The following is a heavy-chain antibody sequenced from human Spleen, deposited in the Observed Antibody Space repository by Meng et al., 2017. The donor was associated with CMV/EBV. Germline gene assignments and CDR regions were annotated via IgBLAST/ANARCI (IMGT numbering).Heavy chain of an antibody. V-gene: IGHV1-2*02. CDR2: INPNSGGT. J-gene: IGHJ6*02. D-gene: IGHD2-2*02. CDR1: GYTFTGYY. CDR3: ARALPVLHCSSTSCYTGFYYYYGMDV. Sequence: ASVKVSCKASGYTFTGYYMHWVRQAPGQGLEWMGWINPNSGGTNYAQKFQGRVTMTRDTSISTAYMELSRLRSDDTAVYYCARALPVLHCSSTSCYTGFYYYYGMDVWGQGTTVTVS.